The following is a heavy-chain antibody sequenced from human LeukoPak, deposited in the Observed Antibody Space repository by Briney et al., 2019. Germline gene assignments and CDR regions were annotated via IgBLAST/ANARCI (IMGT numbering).Heavy chain of an antibody. V-gene: IGHV3-30*02. D-gene: IGHD3-22*01. CDR3: ARSYYDSSGYYYYDC. J-gene: IGHJ4*02. CDR2: IRYDGNNK. CDR1: GFTFSTYG. Sequence: GGSLRLSCAASGFTFSTYGMHWVCQAPGKGLEWVSFIRYDGNNKYYGDSVKGRFTISRDNSKNTLYLQMNSLRAEDTAVYYCARSYYDSSGYYYYDCWGQGTLVTVSS.